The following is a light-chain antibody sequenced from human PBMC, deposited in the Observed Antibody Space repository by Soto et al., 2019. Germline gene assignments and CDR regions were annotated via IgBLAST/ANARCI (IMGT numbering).Light chain of an antibody. CDR3: QQGSTTPIT. Sequence: DIQRTQSPSTLSASIGDRVTVTCRASENIGSFLNWYQQKPGEAPRLLVYSAFRIQSGVPSRFNASGSGTDFTLSISSLQPEDFSTYYCQQGSTTPITFGLGTRLEIK. J-gene: IGKJ5*01. V-gene: IGKV1-39*01. CDR2: SAF. CDR1: ENIGSF.